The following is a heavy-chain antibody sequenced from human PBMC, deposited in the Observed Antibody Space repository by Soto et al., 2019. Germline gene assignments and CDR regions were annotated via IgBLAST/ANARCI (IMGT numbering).Heavy chain of an antibody. CDR1: GGSNSSSNYY. CDR3: ARRGSGSYHDY. V-gene: IGHV4-39*01. J-gene: IGHJ4*02. D-gene: IGHD1-26*01. CDR2: IYYSGST. Sequence: QLQLQESGPGLVKPSETLSLTCTVSGGSNSSSNYYWGWIRQPPGKGLEWIGTIYYSGSTYYNPSLKSRVTISVDTYKNQFSLKLSSVTAADTAVYYCARRGSGSYHDYWGQGTLVTVSS.